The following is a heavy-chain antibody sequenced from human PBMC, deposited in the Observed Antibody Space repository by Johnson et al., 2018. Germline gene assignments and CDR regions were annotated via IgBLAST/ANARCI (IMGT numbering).Heavy chain of an antibody. D-gene: IGHD6-13*01. CDR3: ARDSCAYSSSCQKVAFDI. J-gene: IGHJ3*02. CDR2: ISSNSAYI. CDR1: GFTFSRYT. V-gene: IGHV3-21*01. Sequence: VQLVESGGGLVKPGGSLRLSCAASGFTFSRYTLNWVRQAPGKGLEWVSSISSNSAYIYYAASVKGRFAISRDNAKNTLYLQMNSLRAKDTAVYYCARDSCAYSSSCQKVAFDIWGQGTMVTVSS.